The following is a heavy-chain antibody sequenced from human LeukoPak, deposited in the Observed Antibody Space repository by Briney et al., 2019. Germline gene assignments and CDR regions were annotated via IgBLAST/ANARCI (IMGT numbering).Heavy chain of an antibody. CDR1: GYTFTGYY. D-gene: IGHD3-10*01. CDR3: AREGGSNWFDP. J-gene: IGHJ5*02. V-gene: IGHV1-2*02. Sequence: ASVKVSCKASGYTFTGYYMHWVRQAPGQGLEWMGWISGYNGNTNYAQKFQGRVTMTRDTSTSTVYMELSSLRSEDTAVYYCAREGGSNWFDPWGQGTLVTVSS. CDR2: ISGYNGNT.